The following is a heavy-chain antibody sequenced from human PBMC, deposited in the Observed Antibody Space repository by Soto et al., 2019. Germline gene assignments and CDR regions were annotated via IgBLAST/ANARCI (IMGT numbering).Heavy chain of an antibody. D-gene: IGHD7-27*01. J-gene: IGHJ6*02. V-gene: IGHV3-21*01. CDR1: GFTFSSYS. Sequence: GGSLRLSCAASGFTFSSYSMNWVRQAPGKGLEWVSSISSSSSYIYYADSVKGRFTISRDNAKNSLYLQMNSLRAEDTAVYYCARLELLGNYSYVIDVCGQGTTVTXSS. CDR3: ARLELLGNYSYVIDV. CDR2: ISSSSSYI.